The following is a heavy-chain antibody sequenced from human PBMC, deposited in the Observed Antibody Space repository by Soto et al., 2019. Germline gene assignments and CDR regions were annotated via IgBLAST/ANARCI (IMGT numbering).Heavy chain of an antibody. CDR3: ARYFWSGYYNFDY. V-gene: IGHV3-7*01. Sequence: GGSLRLSCAASGFTFNSYWMSWVRQAPGKGLEWVANIKQDGSEKYYVDSVKGRFTISRDNAKNSLYLQMNSLRAEDTAVYYCARYFWSGYYNFDYWGQGTLVTVSS. CDR2: IKQDGSEK. D-gene: IGHD3-3*01. CDR1: GFTFNSYW. J-gene: IGHJ4*02.